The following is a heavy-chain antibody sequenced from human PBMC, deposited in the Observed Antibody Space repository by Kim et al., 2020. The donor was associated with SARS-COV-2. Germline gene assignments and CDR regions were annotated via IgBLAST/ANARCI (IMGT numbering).Heavy chain of an antibody. CDR1: GGSFSGYY. CDR3: ASRGPRGYCSGGSCYSSYYYYYMDV. Sequence: SETLSLTCAVYGGSFSGYYWSWIRQPPGKGLEWIGEINHSGSTNYNPSLKSRVTISVDTSKNQFSLKLSSETAADTAVYYCASRGPRGYCSGGSCYSSYYYYYMDVWGKGTTVTVSS. D-gene: IGHD2-15*01. J-gene: IGHJ6*03. V-gene: IGHV4-34*01. CDR2: INHSGST.